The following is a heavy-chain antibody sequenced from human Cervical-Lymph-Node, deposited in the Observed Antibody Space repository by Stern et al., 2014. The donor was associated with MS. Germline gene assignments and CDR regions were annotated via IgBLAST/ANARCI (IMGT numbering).Heavy chain of an antibody. D-gene: IGHD6-19*01. CDR1: RYTFTAYS. CDR2: INPNTGDT. V-gene: IGHV1-2*02. J-gene: IGHJ4*02. CDR3: AAVSTTSSASPFDY. Sequence: VQLVESGAEVKKPGASLKVSCKTSRYTFTAYSFHWVRQAHGQGLQWMGWINPNTGDTTYAKTFRGRVTMTRDSSINTVYMELSRLTSDDTAVYYWAAVSTTSSASPFDYWGQGTLLTVSS.